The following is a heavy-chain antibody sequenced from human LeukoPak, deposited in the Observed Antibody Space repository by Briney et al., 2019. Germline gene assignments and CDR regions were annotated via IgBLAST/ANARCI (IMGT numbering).Heavy chain of an antibody. J-gene: IGHJ4*02. D-gene: IGHD3-22*01. CDR2: INHSGST. CDR1: GGSFSGYY. CDR3: ARGLRDSSGSPEYYFDY. Sequence: SETLSLTCAVYGGSFSGYYWSWIRQPPGKGLEWIGEINHSGSTIYNPSLKSRVTISVDTSKNQFSLKLSSVTAADTAVYYCARGLRDSSGSPEYYFDYWGQGTLVTVSS. V-gene: IGHV4-34*01.